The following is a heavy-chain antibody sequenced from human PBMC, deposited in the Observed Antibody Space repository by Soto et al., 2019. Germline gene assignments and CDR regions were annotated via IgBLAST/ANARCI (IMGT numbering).Heavy chain of an antibody. Sequence: QVQLVQSGAEVKKPGASVKVSCKASGYTFTSYDINWVRQATGQGLEWMGWMNPNSGNTGYAQKFQGRVTMTRNTSISTAYMELSSLRSEDTAVYYCARLLSSGWYRVYGMDVWGQGTTVTVSS. J-gene: IGHJ6*02. V-gene: IGHV1-8*01. CDR2: MNPNSGNT. D-gene: IGHD6-19*01. CDR3: ARLLSSGWYRVYGMDV. CDR1: GYTFTSYD.